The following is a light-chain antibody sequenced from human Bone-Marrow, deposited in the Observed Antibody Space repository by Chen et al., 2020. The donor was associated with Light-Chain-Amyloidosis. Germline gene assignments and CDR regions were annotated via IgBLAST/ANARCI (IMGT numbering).Light chain of an antibody. Sequence: QSALIQPAFVSGSPGHPITISCTGTSSDVGGDNHVSWYQQHPDKAPKLIIYEVTNRPSWVPDRFSGSKSDNTASLTISVLQTEDEADYFCSSYTITNTHVFGSGTRVTVL. CDR3: SSYTITNTHV. CDR2: EVT. V-gene: IGLV2-14*01. J-gene: IGLJ1*01. CDR1: SSDVGGDNH.